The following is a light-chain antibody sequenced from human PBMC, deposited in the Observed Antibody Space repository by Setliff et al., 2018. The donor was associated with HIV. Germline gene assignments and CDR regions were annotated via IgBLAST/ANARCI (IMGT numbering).Light chain of an antibody. Sequence: SVLTQPRSVSGSPGQSVTISCTGTSSDVGSYNYVSWYQQHPGKAPKLMIYDVAQRPSGVPDRFSGSKSGNTASLTISGLQAEDEADYYCCSYAGTYTFPYVFGSGTKVTVL. CDR1: SSDVGSYNY. V-gene: IGLV2-11*01. CDR2: DVA. CDR3: CSYAGTYTFPYV. J-gene: IGLJ1*01.